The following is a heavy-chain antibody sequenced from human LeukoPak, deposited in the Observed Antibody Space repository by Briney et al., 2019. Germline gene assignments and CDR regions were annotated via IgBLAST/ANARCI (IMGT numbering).Heavy chain of an antibody. Sequence: ASVKVSCKASGYTFTSYAMHWVRQAPGQRLEWMGWINAGNGNIKYSQKFQGRVTITRDTSASTAYMELSSLRSEDTAVYYCARAPPSRGWLQLSAGFDYWGQGTLVTVSS. D-gene: IGHD5-24*01. CDR1: GYTFTSYA. CDR3: ARAPPSRGWLQLSAGFDY. J-gene: IGHJ4*02. V-gene: IGHV1-3*01. CDR2: INAGNGNI.